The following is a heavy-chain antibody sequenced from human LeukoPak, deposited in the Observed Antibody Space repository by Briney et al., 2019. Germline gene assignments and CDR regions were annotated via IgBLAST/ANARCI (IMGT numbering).Heavy chain of an antibody. CDR1: GYTFSAYY. J-gene: IGHJ5*02. CDR3: AKAGHYDFNWFDP. Sequence: ASVTVSCKASGYTFSAYYIHWMRQVPGQGPEWMGRINPNSGGIQYADKFQGRVTMTRDTAINTVYMELNSLRSDDTAIYYCAKAGHYDFNWFDPWGQGTLVTVST. CDR2: INPNSGGI. V-gene: IGHV1-2*06. D-gene: IGHD2/OR15-2a*01.